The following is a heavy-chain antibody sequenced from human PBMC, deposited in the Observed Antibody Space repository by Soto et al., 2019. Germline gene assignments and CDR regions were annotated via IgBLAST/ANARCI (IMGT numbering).Heavy chain of an antibody. V-gene: IGHV3-43*01. D-gene: IGHD3-3*01. CDR2: ISWDGGST. CDR3: ANDNAYDSWTGTNWFDT. Sequence: GGSLRLSCAASGFTFDDYTMHWVRQAPGKGLEWVSLISWDGGSTYYADSVKGRFTISRDNSKNSLYLQMNSLRTEDTALYYCANDNAYDSWTGTNWFDTWGQGTLVTVSS. J-gene: IGHJ5*02. CDR1: GFTFDDYT.